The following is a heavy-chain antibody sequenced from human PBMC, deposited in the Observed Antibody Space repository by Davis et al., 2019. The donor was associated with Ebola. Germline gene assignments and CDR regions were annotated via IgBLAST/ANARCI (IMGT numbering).Heavy chain of an antibody. Sequence: SETLSLTCAVSGGSISSGGYSWSWTRQPPGKGLEWIGEINHSGSTNYNPSLKSRVTISVDTSKNQFSLKLSSVTAADTAVYYCARGYSQFDSWGQGTLVTVSS. V-gene: IGHV4-30-2*01. J-gene: IGHJ5*01. CDR1: GGSISSGGYS. CDR2: INHSGST. D-gene: IGHD5-18*01. CDR3: ARGYSQFDS.